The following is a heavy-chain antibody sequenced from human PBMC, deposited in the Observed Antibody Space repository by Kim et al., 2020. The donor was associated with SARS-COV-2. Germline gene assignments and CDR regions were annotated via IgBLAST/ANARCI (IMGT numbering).Heavy chain of an antibody. CDR1: GFTFSGSA. CDR3: TRAKPGYCSGGSCYALEDYGMDV. V-gene: IGHV3-73*01. J-gene: IGHJ6*02. Sequence: GGSLRLSCAASGFTFSGSAMHWVRQASGKGLEWVGRIRSKANSYATAYAASVKGRFTISRDDSKNTAYLQMNSLKTEDTAVYYCTRAKPGYCSGGSCYALEDYGMDVWGQGTTVTVSS. CDR2: IRSKANSYAT. D-gene: IGHD2-15*01.